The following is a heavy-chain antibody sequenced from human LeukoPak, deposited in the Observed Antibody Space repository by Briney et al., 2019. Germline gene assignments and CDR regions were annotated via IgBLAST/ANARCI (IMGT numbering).Heavy chain of an antibody. J-gene: IGHJ4*02. D-gene: IGHD3-3*01. Sequence: ASVKVSCKASVYTFTSYYMHWVRQAPGQGLEWMGIINPSGGSTSYAQKFQGRVTMTRDTSTSTVYMELGSLSSEVTAVYYFARGELRFKEFDYWGQGTLVTVSS. V-gene: IGHV1-46*01. CDR3: ARGELRFKEFDY. CDR2: INPSGGST. CDR1: VYTFTSYY.